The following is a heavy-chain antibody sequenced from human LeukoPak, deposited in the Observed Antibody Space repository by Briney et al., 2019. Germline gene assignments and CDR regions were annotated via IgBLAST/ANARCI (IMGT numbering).Heavy chain of an antibody. CDR2: INPNNGDT. CDR1: GYTFTDYY. J-gene: IGHJ1*01. CDR3: ARDEVRGVMRVYGAEYFHH. V-gene: IGHV1-2*02. D-gene: IGHD3-10*01. Sequence: ASVKVSCKASGYTFTDYYIHWVRQAPGQGLEWMGWINPNNGDTSFAPNFHGRVTMTRGTSINTAYMDLSRLRSDDTAVYFCARDEVRGVMRVYGAEYFHHWGQGTLVSVSS.